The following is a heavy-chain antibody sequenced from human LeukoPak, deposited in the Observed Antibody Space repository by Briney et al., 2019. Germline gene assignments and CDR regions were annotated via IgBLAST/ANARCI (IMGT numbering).Heavy chain of an antibody. CDR3: VTGASKVTTDFANY. CDR2: IDPSDSYT. CDR1: GYSFPSYW. D-gene: IGHD4-17*01. J-gene: IGHJ4*02. V-gene: IGHV5-10-1*01. Sequence: GESLKISCKGSGYSFPSYWIGWVRQMPGKGLEWMGRIDPSDSYTKYSPSFEGHVTISVDKSIPTAFLQWNSLKASDSAMYYCVTGASKVTTDFANYWGQGTQVAVSS.